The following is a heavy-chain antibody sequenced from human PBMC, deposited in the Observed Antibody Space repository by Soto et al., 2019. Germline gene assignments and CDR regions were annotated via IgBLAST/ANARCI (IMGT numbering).Heavy chain of an antibody. J-gene: IGHJ3*02. D-gene: IGHD3-10*01. CDR1: GGSVSSYY. Sequence: SETLSLTCTVSGGSVSSYYWSWIRQPPGKGLEWIGYIYYSGSTNYNPSLKSRVTISVDTSKNQFSLKLSSVTAADTAVYYCARGYLSGPPDAFDIWGQGTRVTVSS. V-gene: IGHV4-59*02. CDR2: IYYSGST. CDR3: ARGYLSGPPDAFDI.